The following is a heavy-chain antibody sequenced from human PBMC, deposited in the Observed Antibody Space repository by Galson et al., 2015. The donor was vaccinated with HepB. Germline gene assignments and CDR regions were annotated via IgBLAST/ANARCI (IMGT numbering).Heavy chain of an antibody. CDR3: ARDAYGRTSFEN. V-gene: IGHV1-2*02. D-gene: IGHD3-10*01. J-gene: IGHJ4*02. CDR1: GYTFTDNY. Sequence: SVKVSCKASGYTFTDNYVHWVRQAPGQGLESVGGINPKSGAATSAQKFQGRVTVTTDTSSTPAYMELSSLRSDDTALYYCARDAYGRTSFENWGQGTLLTASS. CDR2: INPKSGAA.